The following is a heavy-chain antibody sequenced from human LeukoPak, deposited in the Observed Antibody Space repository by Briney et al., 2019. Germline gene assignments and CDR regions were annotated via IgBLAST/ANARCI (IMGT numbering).Heavy chain of an antibody. CDR3: AKRLHSSDYYAAFDY. V-gene: IGHV3-23*01. Sequence: QPGGSLRLSYAASGFTFSTYGMSWVRQAPGKGLEWVSSLSGSGGSTYYADSVKGRFTISRDNSNNTLYLQMNSLRAEDTAIYYCAKRLHSSDYYAAFDYWGQGTLVTVSS. CDR1: GFTFSTYG. CDR2: LSGSGGST. D-gene: IGHD6-25*01. J-gene: IGHJ4*02.